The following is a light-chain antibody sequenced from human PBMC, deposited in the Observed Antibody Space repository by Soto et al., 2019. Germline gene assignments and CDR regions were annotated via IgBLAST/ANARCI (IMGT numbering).Light chain of an antibody. CDR3: QQYGSSPFT. CDR2: DAS. V-gene: IGKV3-20*01. J-gene: IGKJ2*01. Sequence: EIVLTQSPGTLSLSPGERATLSCRASQSVSSSYLAWYQQKPGQAPRLLIYDASIRATGIPDRFSGSGSGTDFILTISRLEPEDFAVFYFQQYGSSPFTFGQGTKLEIK. CDR1: QSVSSSY.